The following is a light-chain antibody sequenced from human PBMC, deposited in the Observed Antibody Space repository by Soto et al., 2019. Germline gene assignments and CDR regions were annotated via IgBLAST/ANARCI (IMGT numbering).Light chain of an antibody. CDR3: TSFTTTNIWV. J-gene: IGLJ3*02. Sequence: QSALTQPPSASGSPGQSVTISCAGSISDVGGYNHVSWYQQHPGKAPKLLIYEVTKRPSGVPARFSGSKSGNTASLTVSGLQGDDEADYYCTSFTTTNIWVFGGGTKLTVL. CDR1: ISDVGGYNH. CDR2: EVT. V-gene: IGLV2-8*01.